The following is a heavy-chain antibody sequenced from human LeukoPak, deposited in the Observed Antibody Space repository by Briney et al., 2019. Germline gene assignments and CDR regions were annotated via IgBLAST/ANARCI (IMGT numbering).Heavy chain of an antibody. J-gene: IGHJ4*02. V-gene: IGHV3-30*14. CDR1: GFTFSSYA. D-gene: IGHD2-15*01. CDR3: ARSSCSGGSCYSKDFDY. Sequence: PGGSLRLSCAASGFTFSSYAMHWVRQAPGKGLEWVAVISYDGSNKYYADSVKGRFTISRDNSKNTLYLQMNSLRAEDTAVYYCARSSCSGGSCYSKDFDYWGQGTLVTVSS. CDR2: ISYDGSNK.